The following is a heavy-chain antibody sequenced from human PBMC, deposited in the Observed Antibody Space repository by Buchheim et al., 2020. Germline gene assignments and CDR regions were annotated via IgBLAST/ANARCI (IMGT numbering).Heavy chain of an antibody. CDR2: IHYSGST. Sequence: QVQLQESGPGLVKPSQTLSLTCTVSGGSISSGGYYWSWIRQHPGKGLEWIGHIHYSGSTYYNPSLKSRVTISVDTSKNQSSVKLSSVTAADTAVYYCARVRRGTMIVVVIRPHWYFDLWGRGTL. D-gene: IGHD3-22*01. CDR3: ARVRRGTMIVVVIRPHWYFDL. J-gene: IGHJ2*01. V-gene: IGHV4-31*03. CDR1: GGSISSGGYY.